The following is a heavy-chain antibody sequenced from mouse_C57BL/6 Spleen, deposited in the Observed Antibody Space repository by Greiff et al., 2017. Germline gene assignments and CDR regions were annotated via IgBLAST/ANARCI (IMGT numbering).Heavy chain of an antibody. J-gene: IGHJ3*01. D-gene: IGHD1-1*01. Sequence: VQLQQPGAELVKPGASVKMSCKASGYTFTSYWITWVKQRPGQGLEWIGDIYPGSGSTNYNEKFKSKATLTVDTSSSTAYMQLSSLTSEDSAVYYCARNYYYGSSYFAYWGQGTLVTVSA. V-gene: IGHV1-55*01. CDR1: GYTFTSYW. CDR3: ARNYYYGSSYFAY. CDR2: IYPGSGST.